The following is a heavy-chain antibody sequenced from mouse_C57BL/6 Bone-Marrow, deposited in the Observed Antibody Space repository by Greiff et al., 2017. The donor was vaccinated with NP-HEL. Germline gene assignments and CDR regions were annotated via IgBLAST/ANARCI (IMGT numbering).Heavy chain of an antibody. CDR1: GYAFTNYL. CDR3: ANCNYWYFDV. CDR2: INPGSGGT. Sequence: QVQLKQSGAELVRPGTSVKVSCKASGYAFTNYLIEWVKQRPGQGLEWIGVINPGSGGTNYNEKFKGKATLTADKSSSTAYMQLSSLTSEDSAVYFCANCNYWYFDVWGTGTTVTVSS. J-gene: IGHJ1*03. V-gene: IGHV1-54*01.